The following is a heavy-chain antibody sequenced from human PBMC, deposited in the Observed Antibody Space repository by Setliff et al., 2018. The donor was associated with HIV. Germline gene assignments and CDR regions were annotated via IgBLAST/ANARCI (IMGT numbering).Heavy chain of an antibody. V-gene: IGHV4-34*01. CDR2: INHSGST. D-gene: IGHD1-26*01. CDR1: GGSFSGYY. Sequence: SETLSLTCAVYGGSFSGYYWSWIRQPPGKGLEWIGEINHSGSTNYNPSLKSRVTISVDTSKNQFSLKLSSVTAADTAVYYCAREAVEGSGSYEGAFDIWGQGTMVTVS. CDR3: AREAVEGSGSYEGAFDI. J-gene: IGHJ3*02.